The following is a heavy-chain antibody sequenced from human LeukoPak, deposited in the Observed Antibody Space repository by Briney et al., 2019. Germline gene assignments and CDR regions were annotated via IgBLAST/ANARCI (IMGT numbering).Heavy chain of an antibody. D-gene: IGHD6-6*01. CDR1: GFTFSSYA. V-gene: IGHV3-23*01. J-gene: IGHJ4*02. CDR3: AKVARRAARGPVDY. Sequence: SGGSLRLSCAASGFTFSSYAMSWVRQAPGKGLERVSAISGSGGSTYYADSEKGRFTISRDNSKNTLYLQMNSLRAEDTAVYYCAKVARRAARGPVDYWGQGTLVTVSS. CDR2: ISGSGGST.